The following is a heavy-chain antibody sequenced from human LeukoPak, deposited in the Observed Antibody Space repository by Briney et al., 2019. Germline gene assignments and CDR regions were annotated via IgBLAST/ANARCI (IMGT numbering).Heavy chain of an antibody. J-gene: IGHJ3*02. CDR1: GGSISSSNYY. Sequence: SETLSLTCSVSGGSISSSNYYWAWIRQPPGKGLQWIGSIFYSGSTYYNPSLKSRVTISVDRSKNQFSLKLSSVTAADTAVYYCTRDRSALDTWGQGTMVTVSS. CDR3: TRDRSALDT. V-gene: IGHV4-39*07. CDR2: IFYSGST.